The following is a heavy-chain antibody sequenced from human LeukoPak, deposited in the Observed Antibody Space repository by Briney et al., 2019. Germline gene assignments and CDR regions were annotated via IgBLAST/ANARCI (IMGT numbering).Heavy chain of an antibody. Sequence: GASVTVSCTASGYTFTSYDINWVRQAPGQGLEWMGWMNPNSGNTVYAQTFQGRVTMTRNTSISTAYMELSSLRSEDTAVYYCASSPRTNYYDSSGYSYWGQGTLVTVSS. D-gene: IGHD3-22*01. CDR2: MNPNSGNT. V-gene: IGHV1-8*01. CDR3: ASSPRTNYYDSSGYSY. J-gene: IGHJ4*02. CDR1: GYTFTSYD.